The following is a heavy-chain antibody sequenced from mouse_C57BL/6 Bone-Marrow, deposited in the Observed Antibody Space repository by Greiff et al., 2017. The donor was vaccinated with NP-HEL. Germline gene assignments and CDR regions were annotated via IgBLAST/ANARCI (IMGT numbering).Heavy chain of an antibody. CDR3: ARFITTVVATKEFDV. D-gene: IGHD1-1*01. CDR2: IFPGSGST. V-gene: IGHV1-75*01. Sequence: VQLQQSGPELVKPGASVKISCKASGYTFTDYYINWVKQRPGQGLEWIGWIFPGSGSTYYNEKFKGKATLTVDKSSSTAYMLLSSLTSEDSAVYFCARFITTVVATKEFDVWGTGTTVTVSS. J-gene: IGHJ1*03. CDR1: GYTFTDYY.